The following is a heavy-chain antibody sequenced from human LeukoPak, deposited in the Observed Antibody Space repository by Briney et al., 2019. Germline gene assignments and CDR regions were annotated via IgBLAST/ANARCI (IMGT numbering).Heavy chain of an antibody. V-gene: IGHV4-30-4*01. CDR1: GGSISSGDYY. D-gene: IGHD3-22*01. Sequence: SEPLSLTCTVCGGSISSGDYYWSWIRQPPGKGLEWIGYIYYSGSTYYNPSLKSRVTISVDTSKNQFSLKLSSVTAADTAVYYCARWDDSSGYPPEDAFDIWGQGTMVTVSS. CDR2: IYYSGST. J-gene: IGHJ3*02. CDR3: ARWDDSSGYPPEDAFDI.